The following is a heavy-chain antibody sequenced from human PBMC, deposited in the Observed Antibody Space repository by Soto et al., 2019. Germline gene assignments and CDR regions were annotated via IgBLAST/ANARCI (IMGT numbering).Heavy chain of an antibody. J-gene: IGHJ6*02. CDR1: GYTFTSYG. Sequence: ASVKVSCKASGYTFTSYGISCVRRAPGQVLEWMGWISAYNGNTNYAQKLQGRVTMTTDTSTSTAYMELRSLRSDDTAVYYCARDRDNWNYEYLYYYYYGMDVWGQGTTVTVSS. CDR2: ISAYNGNT. CDR3: ARDRDNWNYEYLYYYYYGMDV. V-gene: IGHV1-18*01. D-gene: IGHD1-7*01.